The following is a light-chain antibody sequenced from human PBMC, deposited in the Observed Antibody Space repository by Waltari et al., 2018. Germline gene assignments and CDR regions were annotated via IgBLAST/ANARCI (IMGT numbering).Light chain of an antibody. CDR3: QRYVRLPAT. J-gene: IGKJ1*01. CDR2: GAS. Sequence: EIALTQSPGSLSSSPGERFTLACRASQSVSRALAWYQQKPGQAHRLLIFGASNRATGIPDRFSGSGSETDFSLTISRLEPEDFAVYYCQRYVRLPATFGRGTKVEIK. V-gene: IGKV3-20*01. CDR1: QSVSRA.